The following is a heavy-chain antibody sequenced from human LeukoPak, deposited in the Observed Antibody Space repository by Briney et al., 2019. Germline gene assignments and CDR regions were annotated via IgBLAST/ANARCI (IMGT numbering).Heavy chain of an antibody. D-gene: IGHD3-10*01. CDR2: INAGTGDG. Sequence: ASVKISCKASGYSFSHYGVQWVRQAPGLTLEWMGWINAGTGDGKYSQKFQGRLTMTSDTSASTLYMELNSLRSEDTAVYYCARSGDSWSCDNWGQGTLVTVSS. V-gene: IGHV1-3*01. J-gene: IGHJ4*02. CDR1: GYSFSHYG. CDR3: ARSGDSWSCDN.